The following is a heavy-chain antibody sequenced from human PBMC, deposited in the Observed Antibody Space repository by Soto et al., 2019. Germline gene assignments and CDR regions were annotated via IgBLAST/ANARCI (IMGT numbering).Heavy chain of an antibody. D-gene: IGHD2-21*02. CDR1: GFPLSTYG. J-gene: IGHJ6*02. V-gene: IGHV3-23*01. Sequence: GSLRLSCAASGFPLSTYGMTWVRQAPGKGLEWVSAITGTGGNTYYVDSVKGRFTSSRDNSKNMLYLQVNSLRVDDTAVYYCAKSNYGGDDYFQYGLDVWGQGTTVTVSS. CDR2: ITGTGGNT. CDR3: AKSNYGGDDYFQYGLDV.